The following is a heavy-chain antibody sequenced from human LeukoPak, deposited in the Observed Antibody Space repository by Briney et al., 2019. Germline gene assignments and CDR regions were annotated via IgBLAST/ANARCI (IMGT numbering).Heavy chain of an antibody. CDR3: VIDTNNFYGSGSFGY. V-gene: IGHV5-51*01. CDR1: GYTFTSYW. J-gene: IGHJ4*02. CDR2: IYPGDSDT. D-gene: IGHD3-10*01. Sequence: HGESLKISCKGSGYTFTSYWIGWVRQMSGKGLEWMGIIYPGDSDTRYSPSFQGQVTISADKSISTAYLQWSSLKASDTAMYYCVIDTNNFYGSGSFGYWGQGTLVTVSS.